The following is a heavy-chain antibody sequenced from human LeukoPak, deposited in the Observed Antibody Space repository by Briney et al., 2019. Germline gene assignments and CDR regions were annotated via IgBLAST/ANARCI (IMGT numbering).Heavy chain of an antibody. CDR1: GLTSSIFE. CDR3: VRGGSPSYKYNAFDI. V-gene: IGHV3-48*03. D-gene: IGHD3-10*01. CDR2: ISNSGSTT. J-gene: IGHJ3*02. Sequence: GGSLRLSCVVSGLTSSIFEMNWVRQAPGKGLEWVSYISNSGSTTDYADAVKGRFTISRDNAKNSLYLQMSSLRAEDTAVYYCVRGGSPSYKYNAFDIWGQGTMVTVSS.